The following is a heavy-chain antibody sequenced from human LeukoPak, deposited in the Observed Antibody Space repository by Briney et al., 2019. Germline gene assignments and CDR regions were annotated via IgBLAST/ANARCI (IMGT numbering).Heavy chain of an antibody. V-gene: IGHV3-7*01. D-gene: IGHD4-23*01. J-gene: IGHJ4*02. Sequence: GGSLRLSYAASGVTFSTYWMTWVRQAPGRGLEWVANRKQDGSEKYYVDSVKGRFTISRDNAKNSLYLQMNSLRAEDTAVYYCGREKLRKIDYWGQGTLVTVSS. CDR3: GREKLRKIDY. CDR2: RKQDGSEK. CDR1: GVTFSTYW.